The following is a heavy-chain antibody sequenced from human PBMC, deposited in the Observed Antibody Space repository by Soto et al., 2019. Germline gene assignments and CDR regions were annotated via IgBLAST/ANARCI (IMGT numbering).Heavy chain of an antibody. J-gene: IGHJ6*02. D-gene: IGHD6-6*01. Sequence: GGSLRLSCAASGFTFSSYAMPWVRQAPGKGLEWVAVISYDGSNKYYADSVKGRFTISRDNSKNTLYLQMNSLRPEDTAVYYCVRDNLVREHYYYYYGMDVWGQGTTVTVSS. CDR1: GFTFSSYA. V-gene: IGHV3-30-3*01. CDR3: VRDNLVREHYYYYYGMDV. CDR2: ISYDGSNK.